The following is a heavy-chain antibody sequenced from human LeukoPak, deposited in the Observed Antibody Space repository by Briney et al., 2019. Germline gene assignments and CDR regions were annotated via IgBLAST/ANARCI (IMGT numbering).Heavy chain of an antibody. D-gene: IGHD3-10*01. CDR3: ATEGDYFDSGTFYKTFDI. CDR2: ISYSGST. V-gene: IGHV4-61*08. Sequence: SETLSLTCSVSGASISSDDRFWSWIRQLPGKGLEWIGYISYSGSTNYSPSLKSRVTISLDTTKSQFSLRLSSVTAADTAVYYCATEGDYFDSGTFYKTFDIWGRGTVVTVSS. CDR1: GASISSDDRF. J-gene: IGHJ3*02.